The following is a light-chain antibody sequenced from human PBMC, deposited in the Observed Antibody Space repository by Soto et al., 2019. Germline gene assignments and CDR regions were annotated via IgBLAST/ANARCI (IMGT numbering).Light chain of an antibody. CDR1: QTVSSNY. CDR2: AAS. V-gene: IGKV3-20*01. Sequence: EIVLTQSPGTLSLSPGERATISCRASQTVSSNYLAWYQQKPGQAPRLLIYAASTMATGIPDRFSGSGSGTDFTLSISRLEPEDFAVYYCQLYGTSPKPFGQGTKVEIK. J-gene: IGKJ1*01. CDR3: QLYGTSPKP.